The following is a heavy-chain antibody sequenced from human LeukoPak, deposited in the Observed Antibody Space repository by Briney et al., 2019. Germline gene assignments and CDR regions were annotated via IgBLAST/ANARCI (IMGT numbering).Heavy chain of an antibody. V-gene: IGHV6-1*01. CDR3: ARDRRVLYGSGSYYNARRDYYYYGMDV. Sequence: SQTLSLTCAISGDSVSINSAAWNWIRQSPSRGPEWLGSTYYRSKWYNDYAVSVKSRITINLDTSKNQFSLQLNSVTPEDTAVYYCARDRRVLYGSGSYYNARRDYYYYGMDVWGQGTTVTVSS. CDR2: TYYRSKWYN. D-gene: IGHD3-10*01. J-gene: IGHJ6*02. CDR1: GDSVSINSAA.